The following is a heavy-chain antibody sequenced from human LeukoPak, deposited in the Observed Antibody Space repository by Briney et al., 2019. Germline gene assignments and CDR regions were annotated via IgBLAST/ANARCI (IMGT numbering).Heavy chain of an antibody. CDR1: GFTVSSNY. J-gene: IGHJ4*02. CDR3: ARDLAGPIDY. D-gene: IGHD3-16*01. V-gene: IGHV3-53*01. Sequence: GGSLRLSCAASGFTVSSNYMSWVRQAPGKGLEWVSVFYSGGGTYYADSVKGRFTISRDTSKNTLYLQMNSLRAEDTAVYYCARDLAGPIDYWGQGTLVTVSS. CDR2: FYSGGGT.